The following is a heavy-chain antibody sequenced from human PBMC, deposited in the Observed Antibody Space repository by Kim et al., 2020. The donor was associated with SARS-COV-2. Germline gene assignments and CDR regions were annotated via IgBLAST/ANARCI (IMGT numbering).Heavy chain of an antibody. CDR2: INPNSGGT. D-gene: IGHD6-13*01. J-gene: IGHJ3*02. CDR3: ARVWAAAGMGDAFDI. CDR1: GYTFTGYY. V-gene: IGHV1-2*02. Sequence: ASVKVSCKASGYTFTGYYMHWVRQAPGQGLEWMGWINPNSGGTNYAQKFQGRVTMTRDTSISTAYMELSRLRSDDTAVYYCARVWAAAGMGDAFDIWGQGTMVTVSS.